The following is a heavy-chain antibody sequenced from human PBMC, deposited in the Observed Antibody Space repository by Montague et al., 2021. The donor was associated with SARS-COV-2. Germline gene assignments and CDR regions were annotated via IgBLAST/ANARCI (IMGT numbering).Heavy chain of an antibody. CDR2: VSDGGGTT. J-gene: IGHJ2*01. Sequence: SLRLSFAASGFAFSSYAMSWVRQAPGKGLEWVSTVSDGGGTTYYGDSVKGRFTASRDNSKNTVDLQLNSLRGEDTAVYYCAKGGGTYFHWYFDLWGRSTLVSVSS. V-gene: IGHV3-23*01. CDR1: GFAFSSYA. D-gene: IGHD1-26*01. CDR3: AKGGGTYFHWYFDL.